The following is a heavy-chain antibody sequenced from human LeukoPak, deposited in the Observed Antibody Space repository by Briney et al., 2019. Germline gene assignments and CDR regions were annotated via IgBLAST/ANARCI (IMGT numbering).Heavy chain of an antibody. CDR1: GFTFGGYA. CDR2: IRSKAYGGTT. V-gene: IGHV3-49*04. CDR3: TRDLDYYGSGSYYPPYYFDY. J-gene: IGHJ4*02. D-gene: IGHD3-10*01. Sequence: PGRSLRLSCTASGFTFGGYAMSWVRQAPGKGLEWVGFIRSKAYGGTTEYAASVKGRFTISRDDSKSIAYLQMNSLKTEDTAVYYCTRDLDYYGSGSYYPPYYFDYWGQGTLVTVSS.